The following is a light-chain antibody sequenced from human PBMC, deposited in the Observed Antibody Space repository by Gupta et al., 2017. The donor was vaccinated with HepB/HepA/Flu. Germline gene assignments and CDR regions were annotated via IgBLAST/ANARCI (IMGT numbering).Light chain of an antibody. Sequence: QSSLTQPASVPGSPGQSSTISCTGTSSDIGGYNYVYWYQQHPGQAPKLMIYDVSNRPSGVSYRFSGSKSGNTASLTIAGLQAEYEAVYFCSSYTTSSSAHVVFGVGTKLTVL. CDR2: DVS. CDR3: SSYTTSSSAHVV. V-gene: IGLV2-14*03. J-gene: IGLJ2*01. CDR1: SSDIGGYNY.